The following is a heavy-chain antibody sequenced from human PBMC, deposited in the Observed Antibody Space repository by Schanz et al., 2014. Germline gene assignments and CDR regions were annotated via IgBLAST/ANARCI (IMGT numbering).Heavy chain of an antibody. Sequence: EVQLVESGGGLVQPGGSLRLSCSASGFTFRTFAMHWVRQAPGKGLEYISAISNNGDSTYYADSVKGRFTISRDNSKITLFLQISSVRDDDMAVYYCGRAETGTAGWYFDLWGRGTLXTVSS. CDR2: ISNNGDST. CDR1: GFTFRTFA. J-gene: IGHJ2*01. CDR3: GRAETGTAGWYFDL. D-gene: IGHD1-1*01. V-gene: IGHV3-64D*06.